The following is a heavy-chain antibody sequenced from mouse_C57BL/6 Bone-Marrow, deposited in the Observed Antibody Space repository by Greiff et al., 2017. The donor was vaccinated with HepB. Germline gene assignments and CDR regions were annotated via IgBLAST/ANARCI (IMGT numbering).Heavy chain of an antibody. Sequence: EVKLVESGGGLVQPGGSLSLSCAASGFTFTVYYMSWVRQPPGKALEWLCFIRNKANGYTTEYSASVNGRFTISRDNSQSILYHRMNALRAEDSATYYCARCTILHWYFDVWGTGSTVTGSS. J-gene: IGHJ1*03. CDR1: GFTFTVYY. CDR2: IRNKANGYTT. CDR3: ARCTILHWYFDV. V-gene: IGHV7-3*01. D-gene: IGHD2-10*01.